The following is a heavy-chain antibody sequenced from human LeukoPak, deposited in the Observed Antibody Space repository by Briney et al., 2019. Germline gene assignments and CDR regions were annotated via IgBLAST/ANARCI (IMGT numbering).Heavy chain of an antibody. Sequence: PSETLSLTCAVYGGSFSGYYWSWIRQPPGKGLEWIGCIYYSGSTNYNPSLKSRVTISVDTSKNQFSLKLSSVTAADTAVYYCARTTEGGYTYDYFYYYYMDVWGKGTTVTISS. CDR1: GGSFSGYY. CDR2: IYYSGST. D-gene: IGHD5-18*01. CDR3: ARTTEGGYTYDYFYYYYMDV. J-gene: IGHJ6*03. V-gene: IGHV4-59*01.